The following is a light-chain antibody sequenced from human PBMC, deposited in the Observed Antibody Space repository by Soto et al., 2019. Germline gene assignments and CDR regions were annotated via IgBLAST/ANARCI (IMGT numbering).Light chain of an antibody. CDR2: AAS. V-gene: IGKV1-39*01. CDR3: QKSYSTTWT. Sequence: DIQITHSPATLSGSVVDRVTITFLASQGISTYLNWYQQKPGKAPKLLIYAASSLQSGVPSRFSGSGSETDFTLTISSLQPEDFATYSCQKSYSTTWTFGQGTKVDIK. J-gene: IGKJ1*01. CDR1: QGISTY.